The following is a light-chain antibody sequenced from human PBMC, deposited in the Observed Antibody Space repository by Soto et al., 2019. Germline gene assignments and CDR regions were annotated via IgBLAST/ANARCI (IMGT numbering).Light chain of an antibody. V-gene: IGLV2-14*03. CDR3: SSFTTTNTRV. Sequence: QSALTQPASVSGSPGESITISCTGTSSDIGSYNYVSWYQHHPGTVPKLMIYDVSDRSSEVSDRFSGSKSGNTASLTISGLQAADEADYYCSSFTTTNTRVFGGGTKLTVL. CDR2: DVS. J-gene: IGLJ2*01. CDR1: SSDIGSYNY.